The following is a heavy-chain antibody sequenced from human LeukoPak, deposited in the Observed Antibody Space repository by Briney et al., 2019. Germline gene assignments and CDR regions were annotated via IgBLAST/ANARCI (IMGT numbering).Heavy chain of an antibody. CDR3: TRYWGLGTQRGSDY. D-gene: IGHD3-16*01. CDR2: IRSKAYGGTT. CDR1: GFTFGDYA. J-gene: IGHJ4*02. V-gene: IGHV3-49*03. Sequence: GGSLRLSCTASGFTFGDYAMSWFRQAPGKGLEWVGFIRSKAYGGTTEYAASVKGRFTISRDDSKSIAYLQMNSLKTEDTAVYYCTRYWGLGTQRGSDYWGQGTLVTVSS.